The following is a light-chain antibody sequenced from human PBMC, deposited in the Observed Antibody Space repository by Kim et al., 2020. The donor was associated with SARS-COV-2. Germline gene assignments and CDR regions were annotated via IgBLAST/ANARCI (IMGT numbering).Light chain of an antibody. CDR3: QQYGRSRT. Sequence: EIVLTQSPGTLSLSPGEGATLSCRASQTIPSNFLAWYQQKPGQAPRLLIYGASNRAFGIPDRFSGSGSGTDFTLIISRLEPEDFAVYFCQQYGRSRTFGQGTKVEIK. CDR2: GAS. V-gene: IGKV3-20*01. J-gene: IGKJ1*01. CDR1: QTIPSNF.